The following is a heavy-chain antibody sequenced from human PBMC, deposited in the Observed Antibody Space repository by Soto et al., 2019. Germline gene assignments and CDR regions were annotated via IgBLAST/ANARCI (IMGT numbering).Heavy chain of an antibody. CDR2: ISAYNGNT. Sequence: QVQLVQSGAEVKKPGASVKVSCKASGYTFTSYGISWVRQAPGQGLEWMGWISAYNGNTNYAQKLQGRVTMTTDTAQGTDYIELRSLRSDDTAGYYCARGGRHYSSGYYLPFSGMDVWGQGTTVTVSS. D-gene: IGHD3-22*01. V-gene: IGHV1-18*01. J-gene: IGHJ6*02. CDR3: ARGGRHYSSGYYLPFSGMDV. CDR1: GYTFTSYG.